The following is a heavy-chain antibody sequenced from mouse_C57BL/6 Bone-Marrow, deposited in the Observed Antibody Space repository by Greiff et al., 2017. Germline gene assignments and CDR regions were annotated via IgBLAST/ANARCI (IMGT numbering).Heavy chain of an antibody. J-gene: IGHJ2*01. CDR3: ARWYYGSKDY. V-gene: IGHV1-69*01. D-gene: IGHD1-1*01. CDR1: GYTFTSYW. CDR2: IDPSDSYT. Sequence: QVQLQQPGAELVMPGASVKLSCTASGYTFTSYWMHWVKQRPGQGLEWIGEIDPSDSYTNYNQKFKGKSTLTVDKSSSTAYMQLSSLTSEDSAVYYCARWYYGSKDYWGKGTTLTVSS.